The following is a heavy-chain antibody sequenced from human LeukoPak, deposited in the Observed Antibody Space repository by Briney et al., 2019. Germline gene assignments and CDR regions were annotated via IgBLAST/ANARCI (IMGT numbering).Heavy chain of an antibody. D-gene: IGHD2/OR15-2a*01. Sequence: PGGSLRLSCAASGFTFSDYYMSWIRQAPGKGLEWVSYISRSGSTIHYADSVKGRFTTSRDNAKNSLYLQMNSLRAEDTAVYYCARLSWPYFDYWGQGTLVTVSS. V-gene: IGHV3-11*01. J-gene: IGHJ4*02. CDR1: GFTFSDYY. CDR3: ARLSWPYFDY. CDR2: ISRSGSTI.